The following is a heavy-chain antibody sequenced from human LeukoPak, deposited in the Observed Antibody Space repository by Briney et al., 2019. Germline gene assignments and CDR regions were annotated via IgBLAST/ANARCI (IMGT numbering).Heavy chain of an antibody. CDR3: ARGPEPRKDKIVVVPAAGNWFDP. D-gene: IGHD2-2*01. J-gene: IGHJ5*02. CDR1: GGSFSGYY. Sequence: SETLSLTCAVYGGSFSGYYWSWIRQPPGKGLEWIGKINHSGSTNYNPSLKSRVTISVDTSKNQFSLKLSSVTAADTAVYYCARGPEPRKDKIVVVPAAGNWFDPWGQGTLVTVSS. CDR2: INHSGST. V-gene: IGHV4-34*01.